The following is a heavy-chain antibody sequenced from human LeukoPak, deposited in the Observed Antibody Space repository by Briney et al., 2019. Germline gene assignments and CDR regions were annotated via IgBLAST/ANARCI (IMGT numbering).Heavy chain of an antibody. CDR2: IYYSGST. Sequence: PSETLSLTCTVSGGSISPYYWSWIRQPPGKGLEWIGYIYYSGSTNYNPSLKSRVTISVDTSKNQFSLKLSSVTAADTAVYYCARENYYGMDVWGQGTTVTVSS. V-gene: IGHV4-59*01. CDR1: GGSISPYY. J-gene: IGHJ6*02. CDR3: ARENYYGMDV.